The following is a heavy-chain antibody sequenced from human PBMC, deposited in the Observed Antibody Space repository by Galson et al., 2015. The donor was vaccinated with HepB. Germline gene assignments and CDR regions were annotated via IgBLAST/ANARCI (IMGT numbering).Heavy chain of an antibody. Sequence: SVKVSCKASGYTFTSYAMHWVRQAPGQRLEWMGWINAGNGNTKYSQKFQGRVTITRDTSASTAYMELSSLRSEDTAVYYCARVANTAMVIGGGYFDYWGQGTLVTVSS. CDR2: INAGNGNT. CDR1: GYTFTSYA. J-gene: IGHJ4*02. D-gene: IGHD5-18*01. CDR3: ARVANTAMVIGGGYFDY. V-gene: IGHV1-3*01.